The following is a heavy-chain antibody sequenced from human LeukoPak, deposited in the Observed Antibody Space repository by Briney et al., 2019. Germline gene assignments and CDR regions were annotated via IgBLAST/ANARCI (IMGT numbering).Heavy chain of an antibody. Sequence: GGSLRLSCAASGFTFSSYSMNWVRQAPGKGLEWVSYISSSSSPIYYADSVKGRFTISRDNSKNTLYLQMNSLRAEDTAVYYCAKVESLDAFDIWGQGTMVTVSS. CDR1: GFTFSSYS. V-gene: IGHV3-48*01. CDR2: ISSSSSPI. J-gene: IGHJ3*02. CDR3: AKVESLDAFDI.